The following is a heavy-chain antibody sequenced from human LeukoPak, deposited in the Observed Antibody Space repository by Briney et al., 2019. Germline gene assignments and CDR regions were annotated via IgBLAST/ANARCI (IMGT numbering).Heavy chain of an antibody. J-gene: IGHJ4*02. Sequence: GRSLRLSCAASGFTFHDYAMHWVRQAPGKGLEWVSGISWNSGSIGYADSVKGRFTISRDNAKNSLYLQMNSLRAEDMALYYCAKGYCSRTSCSFDYWGQGTLVTVSS. V-gene: IGHV3-9*03. CDR2: ISWNSGSI. CDR3: AKGYCSRTSCSFDY. CDR1: GFTFHDYA. D-gene: IGHD2-2*01.